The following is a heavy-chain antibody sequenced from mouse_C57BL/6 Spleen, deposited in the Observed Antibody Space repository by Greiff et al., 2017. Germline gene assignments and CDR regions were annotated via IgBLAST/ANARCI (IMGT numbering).Heavy chain of an antibody. CDR2: IWWDDDK. D-gene: IGHD1-1*01. J-gene: IGHJ1*03. CDR1: GFSLSTFGMG. V-gene: IGHV8-8*01. CDR3: ARIERITTVLYFDV. Sequence: QVTLKESGPGILQPSQALSLTCSFSGFSLSTFGMGVGWIRQPSGKGLEWLAHIWWDDDKYYNPALTSRLTISTDTSKNQVFLKIANVDTADTATYYCARIERITTVLYFDVWGTGTTVTVSS.